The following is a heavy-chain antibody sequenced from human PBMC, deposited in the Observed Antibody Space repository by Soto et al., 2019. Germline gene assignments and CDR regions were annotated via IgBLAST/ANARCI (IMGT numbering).Heavy chain of an antibody. J-gene: IGHJ6*02. Sequence: ASVKVSCKASGYTFTSYGISWVRQAPGQGLEWMGRISAYNGNTNYAQKLQGRVTMTTDTSTSTAYMELRSLRSDDTAVYYCASSNYDFWSGYSLNYYYYGMDVWGQGTTVTVSS. CDR3: ASSNYDFWSGYSLNYYYYGMDV. CDR2: ISAYNGNT. CDR1: GYTFTSYG. D-gene: IGHD3-3*01. V-gene: IGHV1-18*04.